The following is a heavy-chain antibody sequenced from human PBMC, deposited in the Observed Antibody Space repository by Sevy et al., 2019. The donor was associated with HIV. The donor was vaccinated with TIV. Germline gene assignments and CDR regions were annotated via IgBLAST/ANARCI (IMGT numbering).Heavy chain of an antibody. J-gene: IGHJ5*02. Sequence: SETLSLTCTVSGFSISTGYYWGWIRQPPGKGLEWIGNIYHSGRTYYNPSLKSRVTISVDTSKNQFSLRLSSVTAADTAVYYCVRDRGGDYVTHLDPCGQGTLVTVSS. D-gene: IGHD4-17*01. CDR1: GFSISTGYY. CDR3: VRDRGGDYVTHLDP. V-gene: IGHV4-38-2*02. CDR2: IYHSGRT.